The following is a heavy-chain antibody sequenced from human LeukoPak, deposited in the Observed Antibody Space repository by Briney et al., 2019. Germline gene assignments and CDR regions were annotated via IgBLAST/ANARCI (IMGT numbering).Heavy chain of an antibody. D-gene: IGHD5-24*01. Sequence: PGGSLRLSCAASGFSFSTYNMNWVRQAPGKGLEWVSSITTSSTYIYYADSVKGRFTISRDNAKNSLYLQMNSLRAEDTAVYYCARARRDGYNSYMDVWGKGTTVTVSS. J-gene: IGHJ6*03. CDR1: GFSFSTYN. V-gene: IGHV3-21*01. CDR3: ARARRDGYNSYMDV. CDR2: ITTSSTYI.